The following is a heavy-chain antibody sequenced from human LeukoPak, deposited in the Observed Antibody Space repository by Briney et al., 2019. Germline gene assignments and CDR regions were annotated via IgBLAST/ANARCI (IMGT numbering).Heavy chain of an antibody. D-gene: IGHD1-1*01. CDR1: GYTFTGYY. V-gene: IGHV1-2*02. J-gene: IGHJ4*02. CDR3: ARVPATPGTSQLDY. CDR2: INPNSGGT. Sequence: ASVKVSCKASGYTFTGYYMPWVRQAPGQGLEWMGWINPNSGGTNYAQKFQGRVTMTRDTSISTAYMERSRLRSDDTAVYYCARVPATPGTSQLDYWGQGTLVTVSS.